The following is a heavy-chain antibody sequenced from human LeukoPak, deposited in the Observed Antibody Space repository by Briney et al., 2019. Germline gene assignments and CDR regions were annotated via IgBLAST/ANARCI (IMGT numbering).Heavy chain of an antibody. CDR3: ARGRNTGRQFYFDY. V-gene: IGHV3-23*01. J-gene: IGHJ4*02. CDR2: ITGSGGST. D-gene: IGHD5-18*01. Sequence: GGSLRLSCAASGFTFSSSGMSWVRQAPGKGLECVSPITGSGGSTSYTDSVKGRFTISRDNSKNTLYLQMNSLRAEDTAVYYCARGRNTGRQFYFDYWGQGTLVTVAS. CDR1: GFTFSSSG.